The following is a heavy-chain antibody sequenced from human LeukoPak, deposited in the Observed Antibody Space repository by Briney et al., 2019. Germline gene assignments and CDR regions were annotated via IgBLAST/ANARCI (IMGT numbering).Heavy chain of an antibody. J-gene: IGHJ3*02. CDR2: IYPGDSDA. CDR3: ARQGRIVVVTTTHDAFDI. Sequence: GESLKISCKGSGYSFTSDWIGWVRQMPGKGLEWMGIIYPGDSDARYSPSFQGQVTISVDKSISTAYLQWSSLKASDTAMYYCARQGRIVVVTTTHDAFDIWGQGTMVTVSS. D-gene: IGHD2-21*02. CDR1: GYSFTSDW. V-gene: IGHV5-51*01.